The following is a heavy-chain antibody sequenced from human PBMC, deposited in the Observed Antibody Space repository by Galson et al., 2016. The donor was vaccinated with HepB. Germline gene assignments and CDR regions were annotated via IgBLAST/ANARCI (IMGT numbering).Heavy chain of an antibody. CDR3: AREMHVAAAAAFDF. D-gene: IGHD6-13*01. CDR1: EFTFSTYG. J-gene: IGHJ4*02. V-gene: IGHV3-33*01. Sequence: SLRLSCAASEFTFSTYGMHWVRLAPGKGLEWVALIWHDGSNKYYADSVKGRFTISRDNPKNTLYLQMNSLKVEDTAVYYCAREMHVAAAAAFDFWGRGTLVTVSS. CDR2: IWHDGSNK.